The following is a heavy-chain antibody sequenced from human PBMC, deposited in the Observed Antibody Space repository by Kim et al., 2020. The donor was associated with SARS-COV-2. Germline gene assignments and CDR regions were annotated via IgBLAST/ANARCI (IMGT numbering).Heavy chain of an antibody. CDR3: ARGNDKGDYFDY. J-gene: IGHJ4*02. CDR2: INTDGSSR. D-gene: IGHD3-10*01. V-gene: IGHV3-74*01. Sequence: GGSLRLSCAATGFSLSNYWMHWVRQGPGKGLVWVSRINTDGSSRSYADSVKGRFTISRDNAKNTLNLQMNSLRAEDTAVYYCARGNDKGDYFDYWGQGALITVSS. CDR1: GFSLSNYW.